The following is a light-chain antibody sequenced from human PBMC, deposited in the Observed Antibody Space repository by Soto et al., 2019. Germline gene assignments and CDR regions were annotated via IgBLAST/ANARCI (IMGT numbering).Light chain of an antibody. Sequence: DIQMTQSPSSLSASVGDRVTITCRASQSISSYLNWYQQKPGKAPKFLIFAASSLQSGVPSRFSGSGSGTDFTLTICSLQPEDFATYYCQQSYSTPLLTFGGGTKVEIK. CDR2: AAS. CDR3: QQSYSTPLLT. J-gene: IGKJ4*01. CDR1: QSISSY. V-gene: IGKV1-39*01.